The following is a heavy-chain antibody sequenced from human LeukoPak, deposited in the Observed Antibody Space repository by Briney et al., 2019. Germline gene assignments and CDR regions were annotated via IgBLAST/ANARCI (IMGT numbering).Heavy chain of an antibody. CDR2: ISAYNGNT. D-gene: IGHD6-19*01. CDR3: ARAQGGWYGGDIDY. V-gene: IGHV1-18*01. CDR1: GYTFTSYG. J-gene: IGHJ4*02. Sequence: ASVKVSCKASGYTFTSYGISWVRQAPGQGLEWMGWISAYNGNTNYAQKLQGRVTMTTDTSTSTAHMELRSLRSDDTAVYYCARAQGGWYGGDIDYWGQGTLVTVSS.